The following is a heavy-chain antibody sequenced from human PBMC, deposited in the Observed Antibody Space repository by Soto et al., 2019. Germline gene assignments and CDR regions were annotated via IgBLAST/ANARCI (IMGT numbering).Heavy chain of an antibody. Sequence: QMHLQESGSGLVKPSQTLSLTCAVSGGSLSSSAYSWSWIRQPPGKGLEWIGFIYQSGSTYYNPSIKSRVTMSLDRPTNQFSLKLSSVTAADTAVYYCARELLFYDSDGFSWDDAFDIWGQGTMVTVSS. CDR2: IYQSGST. V-gene: IGHV4-30-2*01. D-gene: IGHD3-22*01. J-gene: IGHJ3*02. CDR3: ARELLFYDSDGFSWDDAFDI. CDR1: GGSLSSSAYS.